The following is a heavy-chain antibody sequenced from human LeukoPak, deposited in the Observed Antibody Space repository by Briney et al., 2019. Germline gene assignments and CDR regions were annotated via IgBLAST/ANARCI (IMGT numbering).Heavy chain of an antibody. CDR1: GFTFSSYA. D-gene: IGHD6-19*01. V-gene: IGHV3-23*01. Sequence: PGGSLRLSCAASGFTFSSYAMSWVRQAPGKGLEWVSAISGSGGSTYYADSVKGRFTISRDNSKNTLYLQMNSLRAEDTAVYYCAKGSRSSGSTYYFDYWGQGTLVTVSS. CDR3: AKGSRSSGSTYYFDY. J-gene: IGHJ4*02. CDR2: ISGSGGST.